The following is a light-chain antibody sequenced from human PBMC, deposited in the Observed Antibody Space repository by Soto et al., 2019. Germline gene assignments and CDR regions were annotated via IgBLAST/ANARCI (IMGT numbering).Light chain of an antibody. Sequence: QSALTQPPSASGSPGQSLTISCTGTSSDVGGYNYVFWYQQHPDKAPKLMIYEVNKRPSGVPDRFSGSKSGNTASLTVAGLHAEDEADYYCSSYAGSDIFVFGGGTKLTVL. V-gene: IGLV2-8*01. CDR3: SSYAGSDIFV. J-gene: IGLJ2*01. CDR1: SSDVGGYNY. CDR2: EVN.